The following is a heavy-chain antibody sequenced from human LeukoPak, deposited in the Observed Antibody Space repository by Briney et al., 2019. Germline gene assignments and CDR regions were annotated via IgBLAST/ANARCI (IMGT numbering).Heavy chain of an antibody. CDR1: GFTFSSYT. CDR3: ARAIQTTVVPYDY. CDR2: ISSSSSYI. V-gene: IGHV3-21*01. D-gene: IGHD4-23*01. Sequence: PGGSLRLSCAASGFTFSSYTMSWVRQAPGKGLEWVSSISSSSSYIYYADSVKGRFTISRDNAKNSLYLQMNSPRAEDTAVYYCARAIQTTVVPYDYWGQGTLVTVSS. J-gene: IGHJ4*02.